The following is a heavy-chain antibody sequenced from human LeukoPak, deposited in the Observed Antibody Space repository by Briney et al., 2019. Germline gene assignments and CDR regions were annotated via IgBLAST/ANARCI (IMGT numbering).Heavy chain of an antibody. CDR3: AARVGAGYYYMDV. D-gene: IGHD1-26*01. CDR1: GGTFSSYA. Sequence: SVKVSCKASGGTFSSYAISWVRQAPGQGLEWMGGIIPIFGTANYAQKFQGRVTITADESTSTAYMELSSLRSEDTAVYYCAARVGAGYYYMDVWGKGPTVPVSS. J-gene: IGHJ6*03. CDR2: IIPIFGTA. V-gene: IGHV1-69*13.